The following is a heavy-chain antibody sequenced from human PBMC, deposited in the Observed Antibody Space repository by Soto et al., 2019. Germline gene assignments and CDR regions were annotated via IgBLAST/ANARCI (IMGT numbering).Heavy chain of an antibody. CDR1: GGSISSSSYY. Sequence: QLQLQESGPGLVKPSETLSLTCTVSGGSISSSSYYWGWIRQPPGKGLEWIGSIYYSGSTYYNPSLKSRVTISVDTSKAPFSLKLSSVTAADTAVYYCARLNCGGDCYYASGVPRFYYYGMDVWGQGPTVTVSS. V-gene: IGHV4-39*01. CDR2: IYYSGST. CDR3: ARLNCGGDCYYASGVPRFYYYGMDV. J-gene: IGHJ6*02. D-gene: IGHD2-21*02.